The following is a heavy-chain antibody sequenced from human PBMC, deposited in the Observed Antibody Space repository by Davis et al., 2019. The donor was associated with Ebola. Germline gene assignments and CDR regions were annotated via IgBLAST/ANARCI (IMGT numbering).Heavy chain of an antibody. CDR3: ARDRVGYCGSTSCYARDYYYGMDV. D-gene: IGHD2-2*01. CDR2: LWYDVINN. CDR1: GFTFSSYG. Sequence: GGSLRLSCAASGFTFSSYGMHWXXXXXXXXXXXXXVLWYDVINNYYADSVKGRFTISRDNSKNTLYLKMNSLRAEDTAVYYCARDRVGYCGSTSCYARDYYYGMDVWGKGTTVTVSS. V-gene: IGHV3-33*01. J-gene: IGHJ6*04.